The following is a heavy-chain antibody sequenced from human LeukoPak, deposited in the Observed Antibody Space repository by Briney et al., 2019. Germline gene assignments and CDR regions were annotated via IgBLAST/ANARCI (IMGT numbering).Heavy chain of an antibody. CDR2: ISAYNGNT. V-gene: IGHV1-18*01. CDR1: GYTFTSYG. CDR3: ARDTYYYDSSGYASEYGMDV. Sequence: ASVKVSCKASGYTFTSYGISWVRQAPGQGLEWMGWISAYNGNTNYAQKLQGRVTITTDTSKSTAYMELRSLRSDDTAVYYCARDTYYYDSSGYASEYGMDVWGQGTTVTVSS. D-gene: IGHD3-22*01. J-gene: IGHJ6*02.